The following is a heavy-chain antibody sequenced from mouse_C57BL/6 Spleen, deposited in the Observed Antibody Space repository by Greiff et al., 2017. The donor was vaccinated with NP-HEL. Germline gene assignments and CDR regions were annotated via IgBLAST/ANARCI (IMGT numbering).Heavy chain of an antibody. CDR2: IHPNSGST. CDR1: GYTFTSYL. V-gene: IGHV1-64*01. D-gene: IGHD2-12*01. Sequence: VQLQQPGAELVKPGASVKLSCKASGYTFTSYLMHWVKQRPGQGLEWIGMIHPNSGSTNYNEKFKSKATLTVDKSSSTAYMQLSSLTSEDSAVYYCARGEDYKDAMDYWGQGTSVTVSS. J-gene: IGHJ4*01. CDR3: ARGEDYKDAMDY.